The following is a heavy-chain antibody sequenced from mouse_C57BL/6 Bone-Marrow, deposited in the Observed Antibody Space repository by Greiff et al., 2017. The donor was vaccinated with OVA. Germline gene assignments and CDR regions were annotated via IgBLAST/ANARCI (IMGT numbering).Heavy chain of an antibody. D-gene: IGHD4-1*01. J-gene: IGHJ3*01. CDR2: IYPGSGNT. CDR3: ARVRSFDWDSCAY. Sequence: VQLQQSGAELVRPGASVKLSCKASGYTFTDYYINWVKQRPGQGLEWIARIYPGSGNTYYNEKFKGKATLTAEKSSSTAYMQLSSLTSEDSAVYFCARVRSFDWDSCAYWGQGTLVTVSA. CDR1: GYTFTDYY. V-gene: IGHV1-76*01.